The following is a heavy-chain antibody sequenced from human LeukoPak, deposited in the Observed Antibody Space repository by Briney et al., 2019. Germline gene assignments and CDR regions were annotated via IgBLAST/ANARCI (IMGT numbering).Heavy chain of an antibody. J-gene: IGHJ4*02. CDR2: ITNGGST. CDR1: GFTFSNYA. CDR3: AKHIVIVPAAKDY. D-gene: IGHD2-2*01. Sequence: GGSLRLSCAASGFTFSNYAISWVRQAPGKGLEWVSAITNGGSTYYADSVKGRFTISRDNSKNTLYLQMKSLRADDTAVYYCAKHIVIVPAAKDYWGQGTLVTVSS. V-gene: IGHV3-23*01.